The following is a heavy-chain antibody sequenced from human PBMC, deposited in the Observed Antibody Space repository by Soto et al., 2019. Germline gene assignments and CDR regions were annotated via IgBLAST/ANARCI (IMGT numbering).Heavy chain of an antibody. D-gene: IGHD4-17*01. J-gene: IGHJ5*02. Sequence: SETLSLTCTVSGGSISSGGYYWSWIRQHPGKGLEWIGYIYYSGSTYYNPSLKSRVTISVDTSKNQFSLKLSSVTAADTAVYYCAVGLSTTVTPKENNWFDPSGQATLVTVSS. CDR3: AVGLSTTVTPKENNWFDP. CDR2: IYYSGST. V-gene: IGHV4-31*03. CDR1: GGSISSGGYY.